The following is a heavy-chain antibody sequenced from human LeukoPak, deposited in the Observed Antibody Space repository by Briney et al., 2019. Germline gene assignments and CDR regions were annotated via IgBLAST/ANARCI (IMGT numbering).Heavy chain of an antibody. CDR3: ARGPGPYYYDSSGYSGIDY. D-gene: IGHD3-22*01. CDR2: ISSSGSTR. V-gene: IGHV3-48*03. CDR1: GFTFSSYE. Sequence: GGSLRLSCVASGFTFSSYEMYWVRQAPGKGLERVSYISSSGSTRYCADSVKCAFTISRDNAKNSMYLQMNSLRAEDTAVYYCARGPGPYYYDSSGYSGIDYWGQGTLVTVSS. J-gene: IGHJ4*02.